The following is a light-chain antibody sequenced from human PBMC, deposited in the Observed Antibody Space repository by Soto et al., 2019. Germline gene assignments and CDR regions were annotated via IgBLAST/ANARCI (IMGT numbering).Light chain of an antibody. J-gene: IGKJ2*01. CDR1: QSGDSRY. CDR3: QHYDDSPRMYV. Sequence: EIVLTQSPGTLSLSPGERATLSCRASQSGDSRYLAWYQQKPGQAPRLLIYGTSNRATGIPDRFSGSGSGTDFALTLCGLEPEDFAVYNCQHYDDSPRMYVFGQGTKLEIK. CDR2: GTS. V-gene: IGKV3-20*01.